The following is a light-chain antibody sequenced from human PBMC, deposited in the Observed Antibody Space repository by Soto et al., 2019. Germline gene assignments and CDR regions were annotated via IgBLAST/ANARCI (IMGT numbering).Light chain of an antibody. V-gene: IGLV2-14*01. Sequence: QSALTQPASVSGSPGQSITISCTGASSDVGAYDYVSWYQQHPGNAPKLMIFDVSNRPSGVSNRFSGSKSGNTASLTISGLQAEDEADYYCSSYTSTSTGVFGTGTKLTVL. CDR2: DVS. J-gene: IGLJ1*01. CDR3: SSYTSTSTGV. CDR1: SSDVGAYDY.